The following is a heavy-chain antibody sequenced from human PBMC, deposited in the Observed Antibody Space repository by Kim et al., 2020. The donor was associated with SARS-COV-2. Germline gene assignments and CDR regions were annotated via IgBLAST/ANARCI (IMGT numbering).Heavy chain of an antibody. CDR2: ISYDGSNK. V-gene: IGHV3-30*04. Sequence: GGSLRLSCAASGFTFSSYAMHWVRQAPGKGLEWVAVISYDGSNKYYVDSVKGRFTISRDNSKNTLYLQMNSLRAEDTAVYYCASFSFSRMESYCGGDCYSMDVWGQGTTVTVSS. CDR3: ASFSFSRMESYCGGDCYSMDV. J-gene: IGHJ6*02. D-gene: IGHD2-21*01. CDR1: GFTFSSYA.